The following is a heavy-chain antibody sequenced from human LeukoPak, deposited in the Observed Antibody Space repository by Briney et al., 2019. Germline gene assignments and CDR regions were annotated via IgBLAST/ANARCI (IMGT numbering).Heavy chain of an antibody. CDR3: ARGLPRYGDYLGLDY. CDR2: INHSGST. D-gene: IGHD4-17*01. Sequence: SETLSLTCAVYGGSFSGYYWSWIRQPPGKGLEWIGEINHSGSTNYNPSLKSRVTISVDTSKNQFSLKLSSVTAADTAVYYCARGLPRYGDYLGLDYWGQGTLVTVSS. CDR1: GGSFSGYY. V-gene: IGHV4-34*01. J-gene: IGHJ4*02.